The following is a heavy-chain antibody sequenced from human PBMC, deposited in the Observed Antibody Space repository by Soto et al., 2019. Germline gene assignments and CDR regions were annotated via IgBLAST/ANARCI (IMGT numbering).Heavy chain of an antibody. V-gene: IGHV3-7*01. CDR2: IKQDGSEK. J-gene: IGHJ4*02. CDR1: GFTFSSYW. CDR3: AREEYPATDLEKKYYFDY. D-gene: IGHD1-1*01. Sequence: GGSLRLSCAASGFTFSSYWMSWVRQAPGKGLEWVANIKQDGSEKYYVDSVKGRFTISRDNAKNSLYLQMNSLRAEDTAVYYCAREEYPATDLEKKYYFDYWGQGTLVTVSS.